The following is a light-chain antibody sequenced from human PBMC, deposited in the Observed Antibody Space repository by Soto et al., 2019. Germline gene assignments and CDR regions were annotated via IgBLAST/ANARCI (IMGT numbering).Light chain of an antibody. Sequence: QSVLTQPASVSGSPGQSITISCTGTSSDVGYFNYVSWYQQHPGKAPKLLIFEVSNRPSGLSNRFSGSKSGNTASLTISGLQTEDEAHYYCNSYTGSAYWVFGGGTSLTVL. J-gene: IGLJ3*02. CDR2: EVS. CDR3: NSYTGSAYWV. V-gene: IGLV2-14*01. CDR1: SSDVGYFNY.